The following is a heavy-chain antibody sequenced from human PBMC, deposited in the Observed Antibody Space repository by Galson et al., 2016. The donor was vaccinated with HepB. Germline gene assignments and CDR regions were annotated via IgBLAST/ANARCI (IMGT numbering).Heavy chain of an antibody. D-gene: IGHD3-16*01. CDR1: GYSFTSYW. V-gene: IGHV5-51*01. Sequence: QSGAEVKKPGESLTISCKGSGYSFTSYWIGWVRQMPGKGLEWMGIIYPGDSDTKYNPSFQGQVTISADKSSTTAYLQWSRLKASDPAFYYCARLGHGINVWGQGTTVTVSS. J-gene: IGHJ6*02. CDR3: ARLGHGINV. CDR2: IYPGDSDT.